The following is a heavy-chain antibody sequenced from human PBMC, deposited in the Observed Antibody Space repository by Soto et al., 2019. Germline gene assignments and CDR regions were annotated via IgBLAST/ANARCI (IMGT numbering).Heavy chain of an antibody. Sequence: TSETLSLTCAVSGGSISSGGYSWSWIRQPPGKGLEWIGYIYHSGSTYYNPSLKSRVTISVDRSKNQFSLKLGSVTAADTAVYYCARYCSSTSCHYFDYWGQGTLVTVSS. D-gene: IGHD2-2*01. CDR1: GGSISSGGYS. J-gene: IGHJ4*02. CDR2: IYHSGST. CDR3: ARYCSSTSCHYFDY. V-gene: IGHV4-30-2*01.